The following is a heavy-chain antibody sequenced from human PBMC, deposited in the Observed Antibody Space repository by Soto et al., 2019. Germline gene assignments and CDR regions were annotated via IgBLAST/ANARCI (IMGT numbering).Heavy chain of an antibody. CDR1: GGSISSYY. Sequence: QVQLQESGPGLVKPSETLSLTCTVSGGSISSYYWSLIRQPPGQGLEWIRYISYSGSTNHNPSLMSGVTVPVDTLKNQFSLKLSSVTAADTVVSCCARRHSVTLDYWGQGTLFTVS. J-gene: IGHJ4*02. CDR2: ISYSGST. D-gene: IGHD4-4*01. V-gene: IGHV4-59*08. CDR3: ARRHSVTLDY.